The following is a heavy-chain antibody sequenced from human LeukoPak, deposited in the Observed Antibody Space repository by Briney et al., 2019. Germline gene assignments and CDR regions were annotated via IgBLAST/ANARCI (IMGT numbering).Heavy chain of an antibody. D-gene: IGHD6-19*01. V-gene: IGHV3-7*01. J-gene: IGHJ6*02. CDR3: ARGAVAGTSDGMDV. Sequence: GGSLRLSCAASGFTFSSYWMSWVRQAPGKGLEWVANIKQDGSEKYYVDSVKGRFTISRDNAKNSLYLQMNSLRAEDTAVYYCARGAVAGTSDGMDVWGQGTTVTVSS. CDR2: IKQDGSEK. CDR1: GFTFSSYW.